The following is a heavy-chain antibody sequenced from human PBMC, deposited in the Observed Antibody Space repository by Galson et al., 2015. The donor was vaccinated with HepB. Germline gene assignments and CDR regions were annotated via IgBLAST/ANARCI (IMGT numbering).Heavy chain of an antibody. CDR3: AHRLRADAFDV. J-gene: IGHJ3*01. V-gene: IGHV2-5*02. Sequence: PALVKPTQTLTLTCTFSGFSLRTGVGGVSWFRQPPGKALEWLALIYWDDDKRYSPSLKNRLTITKDTSKKQVVLKMTNMDPGDTAKYFCAHRLRADAFDVWGQGTVVTVSS. CDR1: GFSLRTGVGG. CDR2: IYWDDDK.